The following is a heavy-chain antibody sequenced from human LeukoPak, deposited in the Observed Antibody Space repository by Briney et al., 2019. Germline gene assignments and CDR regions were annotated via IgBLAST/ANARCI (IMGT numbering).Heavy chain of an antibody. J-gene: IGHJ6*03. CDR1: GFTFSSYW. V-gene: IGHV3-7*01. CDR2: IKQDGSEK. D-gene: IGHD2-2*01. CDR3: ARDRGSSSWPYYYYYMDV. Sequence: GSLRLSCAASGFTFSSYWMSWVRQAPGKGLEWVANIKQDGSEKYYEDSVKGRFTISRDNAKNSLYLQMNSLRAEDTAVYYCARDRGSSSWPYYYYYMDVWGKGTTVTVSS.